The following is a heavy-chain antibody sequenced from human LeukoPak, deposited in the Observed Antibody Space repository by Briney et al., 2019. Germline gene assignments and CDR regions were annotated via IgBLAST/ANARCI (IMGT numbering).Heavy chain of an antibody. V-gene: IGHV3-21*01. CDR1: GFTFSSYA. CDR2: ISSSSSYI. Sequence: GGSLRLSCAASGFTFSSYAMNWVRQAPGKGLEWVSSISSSSSYISYADSVKGRFTISRDNAKNSLYLQMNSLRAEDTAVYYCARDPGDILTGYGLAFDIWGQGTMVTVSS. D-gene: IGHD3-9*01. CDR3: ARDPGDILTGYGLAFDI. J-gene: IGHJ3*02.